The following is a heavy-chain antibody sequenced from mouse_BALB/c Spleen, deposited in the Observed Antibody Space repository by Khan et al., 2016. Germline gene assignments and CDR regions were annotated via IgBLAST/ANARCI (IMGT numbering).Heavy chain of an antibody. Sequence: QVQLKQSGAELVKPGASVKLSCKAAGYTFTSYYMYWVKQRPGQGLEWIGEINPSNGGTNFNEKFKSKATLTVDKSSSTAYMQLSSLTSEDSAVYYCTRSGSYDYGAWFAYWGQGTLVTVSA. J-gene: IGHJ3*01. CDR3: TRSGSYDYGAWFAY. CDR2: INPSNGGT. D-gene: IGHD2-4*01. V-gene: IGHV1S81*02. CDR1: GYTFTSYY.